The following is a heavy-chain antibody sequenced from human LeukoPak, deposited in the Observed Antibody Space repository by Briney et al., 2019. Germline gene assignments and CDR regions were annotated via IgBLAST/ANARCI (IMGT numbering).Heavy chain of an antibody. CDR2: ISGSGGST. Sequence: PGGSLRLSCAASGFTFSSYAMSWVRQAPGKGLEWVSAISGSGGSTYYADSVKGRFTISRDNSKNTLYLQMNSLRAEDTAVYYCAKRAITMVRGVIITVVGGFDYWGQGTLVTVSS. CDR1: GFTFSSYA. J-gene: IGHJ4*02. V-gene: IGHV3-23*01. D-gene: IGHD3-10*01. CDR3: AKRAITMVRGVIITVVGGFDY.